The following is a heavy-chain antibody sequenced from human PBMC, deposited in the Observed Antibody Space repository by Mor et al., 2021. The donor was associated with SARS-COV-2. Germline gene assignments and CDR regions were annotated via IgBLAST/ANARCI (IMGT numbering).Heavy chain of an antibody. CDR2: ST. Sequence: STYYNPSLKSRVTISVDTSKNQFSLKLSSVTAADTAVYYCAKSLYYMDVWGKGTTVTVS. V-gene: IGHV4-31*02. CDR3: AKSLYYMDV. J-gene: IGHJ6*03.